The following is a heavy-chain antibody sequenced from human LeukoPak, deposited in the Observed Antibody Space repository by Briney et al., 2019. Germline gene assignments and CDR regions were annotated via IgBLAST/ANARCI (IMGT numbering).Heavy chain of an antibody. Sequence: GGSPRLSCAASGFVFSKYWMHWVRQAPGKGLVWVSRINPEETTINYADSVKGRFTISRDNAKNSLYLQMNSLRAEDTAVYYCARPRWADGYNPYDYWGQGTLVTVSS. V-gene: IGHV3-74*01. CDR3: ARPRWADGYNPYDY. CDR1: GFVFSKYW. J-gene: IGHJ4*02. CDR2: INPEETTI. D-gene: IGHD5-24*01.